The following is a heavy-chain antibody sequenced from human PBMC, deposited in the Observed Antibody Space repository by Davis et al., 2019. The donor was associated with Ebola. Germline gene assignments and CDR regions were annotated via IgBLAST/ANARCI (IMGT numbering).Heavy chain of an antibody. J-gene: IGHJ4*02. CDR2: IITIFGTV. CDR3: ARDRGRTYYYDSSGYYYLDY. Sequence: SVKVSCKASGGTFSSYAISWVRQAPGQGLEWMGGIITIFGTVNYAQKFQGRVTITADKSTSTAYMELSSLRSEDTAVYYCARDRGRTYYYDSSGYYYLDYWGQGTLVTVSS. CDR1: GGTFSSYA. V-gene: IGHV1-69*06. D-gene: IGHD3-22*01.